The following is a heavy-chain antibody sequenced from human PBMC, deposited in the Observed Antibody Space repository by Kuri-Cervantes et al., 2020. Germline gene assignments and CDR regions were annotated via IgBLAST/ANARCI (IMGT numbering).Heavy chain of an antibody. V-gene: IGHV3-30-3*01. D-gene: IGHD3-22*01. CDR3: ARDNYYDSSGPPYNWFDP. Sequence: GESLKISCAASGFTFSSYAMHWVRQAPGKGLEWVAVISYDGSNKYYADSVKGRFTISRDNSKNTLYLQMNSLRAEDTAVYYCARDNYYDSSGPPYNWFDPWGQGTLVTVSS. J-gene: IGHJ5*02. CDR2: ISYDGSNK. CDR1: GFTFSSYA.